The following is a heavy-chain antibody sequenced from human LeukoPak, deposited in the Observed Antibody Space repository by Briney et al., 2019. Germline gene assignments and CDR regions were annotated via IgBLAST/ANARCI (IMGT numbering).Heavy chain of an antibody. Sequence: PSETLSLICTVSGDSISSNNRYWGWIRQPPGKGLEWIGSFYFGGSNYYSPSLRSRVIISLDTSKNQFSLALNFVTAADTAMYYCASSHSATWYDDWGQGALVTVS. J-gene: IGHJ4*02. CDR3: ASSHSATWYDD. V-gene: IGHV4-39*07. D-gene: IGHD6-13*01. CDR2: FYFGGSN. CDR1: GDSISSNNRY.